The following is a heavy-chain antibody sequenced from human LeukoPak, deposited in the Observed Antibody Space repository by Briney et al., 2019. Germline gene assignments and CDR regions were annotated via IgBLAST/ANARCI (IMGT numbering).Heavy chain of an antibody. CDR2: INAGNDNT. J-gene: IGHJ4*02. V-gene: IGHV1-3*01. D-gene: IGHD3-16*01. CDR1: GYTFSNYA. Sequence: ASVKVSCKASGYTFSNYAMHWVRQAPGQRLEWMGCINAGNDNTKYSQIFQGRVTITSDTSASTVYMELSDLRSEDTAVYYCARGFGDYWGQGTLVTVSS. CDR3: ARGFGDY.